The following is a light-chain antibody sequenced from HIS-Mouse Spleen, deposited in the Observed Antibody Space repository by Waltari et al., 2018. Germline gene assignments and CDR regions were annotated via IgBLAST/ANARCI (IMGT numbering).Light chain of an antibody. CDR2: QDS. Sequence: SYELTKPPSVSVSPGQTASITCSGDKLGDKYACWYQQKPGQSPVLVIYQDSKRPSEIPGRFSGSNPGNTATLPISGTQAMDEADYYCQAWDSSTAVFRTGTKVTVL. J-gene: IGLJ1*01. V-gene: IGLV3-1*01. CDR3: QAWDSSTAV. CDR1: KLGDKY.